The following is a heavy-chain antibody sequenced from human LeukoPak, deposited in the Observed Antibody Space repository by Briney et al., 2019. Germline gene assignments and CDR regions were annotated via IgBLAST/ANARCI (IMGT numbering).Heavy chain of an antibody. CDR3: ARDRSPGWFDP. CDR1: GFTFSDYW. Sequence: GGSLRLYCAASGFTFSDYWMHWVRQAPGKGLEWISRIRTDGSITAYADSVKGRFTISRDNAKNILYLQMSSLRGEDTAVYFCARDRSPGWFDPWGQGTLVTVSS. J-gene: IGHJ5*02. D-gene: IGHD6-13*01. V-gene: IGHV3-74*01. CDR2: IRTDGSIT.